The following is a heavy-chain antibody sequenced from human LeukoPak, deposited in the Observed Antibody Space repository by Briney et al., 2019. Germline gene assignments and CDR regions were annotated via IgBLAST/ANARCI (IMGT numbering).Heavy chain of an antibody. Sequence: ASVKVSCKASGYTFTSNDINWVRQATGQGLEWMGWMNPNSGNTGYAQKFQGRVTMTRNTSISTAYMELSSLRSEDTAVYYCARGSYTVTTELDYWGQGTLVTVSS. CDR3: ARGSYTVTTELDY. J-gene: IGHJ4*02. CDR2: MNPNSGNT. CDR1: GYTFTSND. V-gene: IGHV1-8*01. D-gene: IGHD4-17*01.